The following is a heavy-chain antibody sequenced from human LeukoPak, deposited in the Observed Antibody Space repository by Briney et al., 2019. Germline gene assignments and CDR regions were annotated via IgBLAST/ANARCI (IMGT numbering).Heavy chain of an antibody. CDR2: MNPNSGNT. CDR1: GYTFTSYD. V-gene: IGHV1-8*01. J-gene: IGHJ4*02. CDR3: ARSGSEYSSSSFDY. D-gene: IGHD6-6*01. Sequence: GASVKVSCKASGYTFTSYDINWVRQATGQGLEWMGWMNPNSGNTGYAQKFQGRVTMTRNTSISTAYMELSSLRSDDTAVYYCARSGSEYSSSSFDYWGQGTLVTVSS.